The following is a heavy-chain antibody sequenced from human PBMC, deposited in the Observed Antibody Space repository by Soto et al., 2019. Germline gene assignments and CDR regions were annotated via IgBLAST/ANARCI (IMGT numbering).Heavy chain of an antibody. D-gene: IGHD3-16*01. J-gene: IGHJ6*03. CDR1: GGSISSFY. CDR2: MYYSGRT. CDR3: AKGDYYYYMDV. V-gene: IGHV4-59*08. Sequence: QVQLQESGPGLVKPSETLSLTCTVSGGSISSFYWSWIRHPPGRGPEWIGYMYYSGRTNYSPSLKSRVTMSVDASKNHFSLKLSSVSAADTVVYYCAKGDYYYYMDVWGKGTTVTVSS.